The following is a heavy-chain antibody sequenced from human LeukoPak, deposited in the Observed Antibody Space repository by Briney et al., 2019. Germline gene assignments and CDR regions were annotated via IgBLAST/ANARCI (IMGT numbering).Heavy chain of an antibody. D-gene: IGHD3-22*01. V-gene: IGHV3-43*02. CDR2: ISGDGGGT. Sequence: GGSLRLSCAASGFTFHDHTMHWVRQVPGKGLEWVSLISGDGGGTYYADSVKGRFTISRDNSKTSLYLQMNSLRPVDTALYYCAKDRNYYDSSGELGYWGQGTLVTVSS. CDR3: AKDRNYYDSSGELGY. J-gene: IGHJ4*02. CDR1: GFTFHDHT.